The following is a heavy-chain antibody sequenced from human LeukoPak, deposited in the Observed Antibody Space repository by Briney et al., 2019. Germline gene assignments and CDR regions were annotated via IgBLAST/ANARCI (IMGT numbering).Heavy chain of an antibody. CDR1: GFTFSSSG. CDR3: AKDPGTRSYYFDY. V-gene: IGHV3-23*01. Sequence: PGGSLRLSCAASGFTFSSSGLSWVRQAPGKGLEWVSVISGSGGSTYYADSVKGRFTISRDNSKNTLYLQMNSLRAEDTAVYYCAKDPGTRSYYFDYWGQGTLVTVSS. D-gene: IGHD3-10*01. J-gene: IGHJ4*02. CDR2: ISGSGGST.